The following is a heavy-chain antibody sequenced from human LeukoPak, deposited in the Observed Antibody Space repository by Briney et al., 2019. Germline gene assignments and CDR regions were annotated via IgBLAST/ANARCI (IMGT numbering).Heavy chain of an antibody. J-gene: IGHJ5*02. CDR1: GFTFSNYW. D-gene: IGHD3-22*01. Sequence: PGGSLRLSCAASGFTFSNYWMHWVRQAPGKGLEWVSAISGSGGSTYYADSVKGRFTISRDNSKNTLYLQMNSLRAEDTAVYYCAKKYYYDSSGYYQYPWGQGTLVTVSS. CDR3: AKKYYYDSSGYYQYP. V-gene: IGHV3-23*01. CDR2: ISGSGGST.